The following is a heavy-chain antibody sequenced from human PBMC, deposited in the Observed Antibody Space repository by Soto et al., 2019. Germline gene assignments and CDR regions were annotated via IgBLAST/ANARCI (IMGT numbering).Heavy chain of an antibody. D-gene: IGHD6-19*01. V-gene: IGHV1-2*04. CDR2: INPNSGGT. Sequence: QVQLVQSGAEVKKPGASVKVSCKASGYTFTGYYMHWVRQAPGQGLEWMGWINPNSGGTNYAQKFQGWVTMTRDTSISTAYMELSRLRSDDTAVYYCARDLAGGGWYSSQSGYGMDVWGQGTTVTVSS. CDR3: ARDLAGGGWYSSQSGYGMDV. J-gene: IGHJ6*02. CDR1: GYTFTGYY.